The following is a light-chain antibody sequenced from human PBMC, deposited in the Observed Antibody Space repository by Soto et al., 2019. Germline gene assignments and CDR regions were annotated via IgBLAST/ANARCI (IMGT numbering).Light chain of an antibody. CDR3: CSYAGTYTSFYV. Sequence: QSALTQPRSVSGSPGQSVTISCTGISSDVGDDNYVSWYQQHPGKAPKLMIYDVSKRPSGVPGRFSGSTSGNTASLSISGLQAEDEAEYYCCSYAGTYTSFYVFGTGTKLTVL. CDR2: DVS. CDR1: SSDVGDDNY. V-gene: IGLV2-11*01. J-gene: IGLJ1*01.